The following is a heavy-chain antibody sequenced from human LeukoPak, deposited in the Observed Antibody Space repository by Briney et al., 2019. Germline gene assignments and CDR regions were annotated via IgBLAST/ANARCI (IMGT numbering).Heavy chain of an antibody. CDR3: ASNYYYDSSGYYSEYFQH. V-gene: IGHV4-4*07. CDR2: IYTSGST. CDR1: GGSISSYY. D-gene: IGHD3-22*01. J-gene: IGHJ1*01. Sequence: SETLSLTGTVSGGSISSYYWSWIRQPAGKGLEWIGRIYTSGSTTYNPSLKSRVTMSVDTSKNQFSLKLSSVTAADTAVYYCASNYYYDSSGYYSEYFQHWGQGTLVTVSS.